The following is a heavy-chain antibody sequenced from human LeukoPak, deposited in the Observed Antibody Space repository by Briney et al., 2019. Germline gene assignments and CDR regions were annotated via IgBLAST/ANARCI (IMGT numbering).Heavy chain of an antibody. CDR3: ARDYGGNSGWFDP. CDR2: MKPKSGET. V-gene: IGHV1-8*01. D-gene: IGHD4-23*01. CDR1: GYTLTNYD. J-gene: IGHJ5*02. Sequence: ASVKLSCKASGYTLTNYDINWVRQATGQGLEWMGWMKPKSGETGYAQKFQGRATMTRDTSINTAYMELRSLTSGDTAVYYCARDYGGNSGWFDPWGQGTLVTVSS.